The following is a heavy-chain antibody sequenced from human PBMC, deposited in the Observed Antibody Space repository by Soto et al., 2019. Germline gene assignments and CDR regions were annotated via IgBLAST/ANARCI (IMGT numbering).Heavy chain of an antibody. CDR2: ISGIGGTT. J-gene: IGHJ4*02. CDR3: AKAEKVISTSFDY. D-gene: IGHD3-22*01. V-gene: IGHV3-23*01. Sequence: GSLRLSSAASGFSFRSYAMNWVRQATGRGLEWVSAISGIGGTTVYADCRKGLLTISRDNSKNTLCLGTNSLRAEATAIYYWAKAEKVISTSFDYWVQGSLVTVSS. CDR1: GFSFRSYA.